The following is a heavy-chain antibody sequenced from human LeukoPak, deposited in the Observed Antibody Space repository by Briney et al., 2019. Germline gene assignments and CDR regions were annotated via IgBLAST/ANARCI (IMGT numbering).Heavy chain of an antibody. V-gene: IGHV4-34*01. CDR2: INHSGST. Sequence: SETLSLTCAVYGGSFSGYYWSWIRQPPGKGLEWIGEINHSGSTNYNPSLKSRVTISVDTSKNQFSLKLSSVTAADTAVYYCARVRQQLLQTLKYFDYWGQGTLVTVSS. J-gene: IGHJ4*02. D-gene: IGHD6-13*01. CDR3: ARVRQQLLQTLKYFDY. CDR1: GGSFSGYY.